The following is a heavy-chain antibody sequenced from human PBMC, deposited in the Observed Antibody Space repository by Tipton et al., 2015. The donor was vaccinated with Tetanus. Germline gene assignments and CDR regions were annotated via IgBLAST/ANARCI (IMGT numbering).Heavy chain of an antibody. CDR2: IYSYNGNI. J-gene: IGHJ5*02. CDR1: GYSITRGPYY. V-gene: IGHV4-39*01. Sequence: TLSLTCSVSGYSITRGPYYWSWIRQPPGKGLEWVGSIYSYNGNIFQNPSLKSRVTMSLDTTKNQFFLKVRSVTAAVTAVYYCALAADNWFDPWGQGTLVTVSS. D-gene: IGHD2-15*01. CDR3: ALAADNWFDP.